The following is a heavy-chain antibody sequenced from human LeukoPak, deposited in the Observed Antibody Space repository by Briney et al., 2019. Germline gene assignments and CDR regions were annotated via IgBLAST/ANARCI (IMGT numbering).Heavy chain of an antibody. CDR1: GFTFSSYE. D-gene: IGHD5-12*01. V-gene: IGHV3-48*03. J-gene: IGHJ3*02. CDR3: ARVDLSGYDFTYAFDI. CDR2: ISSSGSTI. Sequence: GGSLRLSCAASGFTFSSYEMNWVRQAPGKGLEWVSYISSSGSTIYYADSVKGRFTISRDNAKNSLYLQMNSLRAEDTAVYYCARVDLSGYDFTYAFDIWGQGTMVTVSS.